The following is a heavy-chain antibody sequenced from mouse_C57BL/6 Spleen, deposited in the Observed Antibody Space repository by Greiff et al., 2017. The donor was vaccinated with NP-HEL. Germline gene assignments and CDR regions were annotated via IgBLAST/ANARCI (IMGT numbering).Heavy chain of an antibody. V-gene: IGHV1-82*01. D-gene: IGHD4-1*01. CDR2: IYPGDGDT. CDR3: ARSGERGRGWYFDV. J-gene: IGHJ1*03. CDR1: GYAFSSSW. Sequence: VQLQQSGPELVKPGASVKISCKASGYAFSSSWMNWVKQRPGKGLEWIGRIYPGDGDTNYNGKFKGKATLTADTSSSTAYMQLSSLTSEDSAVYFCARSGERGRGWYFDVWGTGTTVTVSS.